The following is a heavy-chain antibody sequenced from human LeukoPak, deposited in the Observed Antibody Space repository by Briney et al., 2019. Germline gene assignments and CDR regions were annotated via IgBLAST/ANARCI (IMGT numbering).Heavy chain of an antibody. CDR1: GGSISSSSYY. CDR2: IYYSGST. J-gene: IGHJ4*02. V-gene: IGHV4-39*07. D-gene: IGHD2-15*01. Sequence: SETLSLTCTVSGGSISSSSYYWGWIRQPPGKGLEWIGSIYYSGSTYNNPSLKSRVTISVDTSKNQFSLKLNSVTAADTAVYYCARVPVPATATLDYWGQGTLVTVSS. CDR3: ARVPVPATATLDY.